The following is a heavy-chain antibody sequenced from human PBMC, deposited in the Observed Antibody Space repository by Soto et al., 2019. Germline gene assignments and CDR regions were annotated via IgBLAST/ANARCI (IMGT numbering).Heavy chain of an antibody. CDR3: AGDPFYYASGF. J-gene: IGHJ4*02. CDR1: GFRFSDHY. CDR2: ISGGGTTM. V-gene: IGHV3-11*01. D-gene: IGHD3-10*01. Sequence: QVQLVESGGGLVEPGGSLRLSCAASGFRFSDHYMTRIRQAPGKGLEWVSKISGGGTTMYYADSVKGRFTVSRDNAKKSLYLQMNSLRAEDTAVYYCAGDPFYYASGFWVRGSLVTVSS.